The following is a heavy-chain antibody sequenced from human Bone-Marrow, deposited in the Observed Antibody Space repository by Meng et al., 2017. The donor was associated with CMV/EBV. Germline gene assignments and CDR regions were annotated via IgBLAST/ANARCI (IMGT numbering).Heavy chain of an antibody. CDR3: ARLSMSGMDV. CDR1: GDSISSNNW. D-gene: IGHD2-21*01. CDR2: IHHGEGA. V-gene: IGHV4-4*02. Sequence: SETLSLTCTVSGDSISSNNWWSWVRQSPGKGLVWIGQIHHGEGAYYNPSLKSRVTISVDTSKNQFSLKLSSVTAADTAVYYCARLSMSGMDVWGQGTTVTFSS. J-gene: IGHJ6*02.